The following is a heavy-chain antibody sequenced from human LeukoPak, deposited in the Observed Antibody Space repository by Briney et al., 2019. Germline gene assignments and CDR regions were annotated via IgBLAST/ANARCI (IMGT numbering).Heavy chain of an antibody. D-gene: IGHD2-2*01. CDR1: GGSFSGYY. V-gene: IGHV4-34*01. CDR3: ARDIVVVPAAPEAFDI. CDR2: INHSGST. Sequence: SETLSLTCAVYGGSFSGYYWSWIRQPPGKGLEWIGEINHSGSTNYNPSLKSRVTISVDTSKNQFSLKLSSVTAADTAVYYCARDIVVVPAAPEAFDIWGQGTMVTVSS. J-gene: IGHJ3*02.